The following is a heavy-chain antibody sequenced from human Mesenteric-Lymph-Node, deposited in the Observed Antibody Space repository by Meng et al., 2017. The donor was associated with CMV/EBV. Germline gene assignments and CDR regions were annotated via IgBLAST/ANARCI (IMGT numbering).Heavy chain of an antibody. CDR3: ASTNHYYDSSGYLFRWFGP. CDR1: FSDYS. J-gene: IGHJ5*02. D-gene: IGHD3-22*01. V-gene: IGHV3-11*06. CDR2: ISGSSSYT. Sequence: FSDYSMSWTRQAPGKGLEWVSYISGSSSYTNYADSVKGRFTISRDNAKYSLYLQMNSLRAEDTAVYYCASTNHYYDSSGYLFRWFGPWGQGTLVTVSS.